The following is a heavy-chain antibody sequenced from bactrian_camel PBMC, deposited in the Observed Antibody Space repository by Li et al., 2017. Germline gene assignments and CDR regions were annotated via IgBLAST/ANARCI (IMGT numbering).Heavy chain of an antibody. CDR2: MYGGGATYTERT. CDR3: AADLGWCGSAPLQRTFRN. D-gene: IGHD6*01. Sequence: DVQLVESGGGSVQAGGSLRLSCATFGFTFSLWSIAWFRQSPGKEREGLAAMYGGGATYTERTYYADSVKGRFTVFKGNAGKTLYLQMNSLKPEDTAVYYCAADLGWCGSAPLQRTFRNWGQGTQVTV. V-gene: IGHV3S59*01. CDR1: GFTFSLWS. J-gene: IGHJ4*01.